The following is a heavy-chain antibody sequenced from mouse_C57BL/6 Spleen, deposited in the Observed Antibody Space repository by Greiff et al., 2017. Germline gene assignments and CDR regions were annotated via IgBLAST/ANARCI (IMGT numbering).Heavy chain of an antibody. D-gene: IGHD2-4*01. CDR2: INPNNGGT. Sequence: VQLQQSGPELVKPGASVKIPCKASGYTFTDYNMDWVKQSHGKSLEWIGDINPNNGGTIYNQKFKGKATLTVDKSSSTAYMELRSLTSEDTAVSYCARSLYDYDRDGFAYWGQGTLVTVSA. J-gene: IGHJ3*01. CDR3: ARSLYDYDRDGFAY. CDR1: GYTFTDYN. V-gene: IGHV1-18*01.